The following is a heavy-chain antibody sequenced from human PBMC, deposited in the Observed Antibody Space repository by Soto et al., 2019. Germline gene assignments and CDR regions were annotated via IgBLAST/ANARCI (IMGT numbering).Heavy chain of an antibody. J-gene: IGHJ5*02. CDR3: ARALEDYYDSSGYYYGAFDP. Sequence: EASVKVSCKASGGTFSSCAISWVRQATGQGLEWMGGIIPIFGTANYAQKFQGRVTITADESTSTAYMELSSLRSEDTAVYYCARALEDYYDSSGYYYGAFDPWGQGTLVTVSS. CDR2: IIPIFGTA. CDR1: GGTFSSCA. V-gene: IGHV1-69*13. D-gene: IGHD3-22*01.